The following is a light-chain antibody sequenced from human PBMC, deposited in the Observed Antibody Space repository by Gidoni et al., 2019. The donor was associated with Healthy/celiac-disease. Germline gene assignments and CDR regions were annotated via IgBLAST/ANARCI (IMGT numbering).Light chain of an antibody. V-gene: IGLV2-8*01. CDR2: EFS. J-gene: IGLJ3*02. CDR1: SSDVGGYNY. CDR3: SSYAGDLGV. Sequence: QSALTQPPSASGSPGQSVTISCTGTSSDVGGYNYVSWYQQHPGQAPQLMIYEFSKRPSGVPDRFSGSKSGNTASLTVSGLQAEDEADYYCSSYAGDLGVFGGGTKLTVL.